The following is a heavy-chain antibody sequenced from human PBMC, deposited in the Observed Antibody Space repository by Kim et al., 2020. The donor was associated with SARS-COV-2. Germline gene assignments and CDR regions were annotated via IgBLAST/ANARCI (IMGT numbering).Heavy chain of an antibody. Sequence: SETLSLTCTVSGGSISSSSYYWGWIRQPPGKGLEWIGSIYYSGSTYYNPSLKSRVTISVDTSKNQFSLKLSSVTAADTAVYYCARRVGYGSGSHNWFDPWGQGTLVTVSS. J-gene: IGHJ5*02. CDR2: IYYSGST. CDR3: ARRVGYGSGSHNWFDP. CDR1: GGSISSSSYY. D-gene: IGHD3-10*01. V-gene: IGHV4-39*01.